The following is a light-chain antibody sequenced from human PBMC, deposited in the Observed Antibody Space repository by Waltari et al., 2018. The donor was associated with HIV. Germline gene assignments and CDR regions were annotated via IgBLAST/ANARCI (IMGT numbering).Light chain of an antibody. Sequence: QSALTQPPSVSGSPGQSITISCTGTSSDVGGSTYVSWYQQHPGKAPKLMIYEVSNRPSGVSNRFSGSKSGNTASLTISGLQSEDEADYYCSSYTSSSTLVFGGGTKLTVL. V-gene: IGLV2-14*01. CDR1: SSDVGGSTY. CDR2: EVS. J-gene: IGLJ2*01. CDR3: SSYTSSSTLV.